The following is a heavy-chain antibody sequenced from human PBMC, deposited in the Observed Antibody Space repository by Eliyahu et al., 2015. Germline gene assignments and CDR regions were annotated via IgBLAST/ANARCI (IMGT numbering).Heavy chain of an antibody. V-gene: IGHV1-2*02. CDR2: INPNSGGT. CDR1: GYTFTGYY. D-gene: IGHD1-26*01. Sequence: QVQLVQSGPEVKKPGASVKVSCKASGYTFTGYYMHWVRQAPGQGLEWMGWINPNSGGTNYAQKFQGRVTMTRDTSISTAYMELSRLRSDDTAVYYCAREGWELLEAPYNWFDPWGQGTLVTVSS. CDR3: AREGWELLEAPYNWFDP. J-gene: IGHJ5*02.